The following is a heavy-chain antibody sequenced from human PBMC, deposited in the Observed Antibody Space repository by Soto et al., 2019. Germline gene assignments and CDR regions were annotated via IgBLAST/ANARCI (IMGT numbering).Heavy chain of an antibody. Sequence: GASVKVSCKASGYTFTSYGISWVRQAPGQGLEWMGWISAYNGNTNYAQKLQGRVTMTTDTSTSTAYMELRSLRSDDTAVYYCARVSPDIVVVVAATGSVGWFDPWGQGTLVTVSS. V-gene: IGHV1-18*01. J-gene: IGHJ5*02. D-gene: IGHD2-15*01. CDR3: ARVSPDIVVVVAATGSVGWFDP. CDR2: ISAYNGNT. CDR1: GYTFTSYG.